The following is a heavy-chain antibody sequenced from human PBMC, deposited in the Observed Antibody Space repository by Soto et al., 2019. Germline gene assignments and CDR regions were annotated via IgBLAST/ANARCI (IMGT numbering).Heavy chain of an antibody. V-gene: IGHV3-66*03. Sequence: GSLRLSCAASGFTVSSNYMSWVRQAPGKGLEWVSVIYSCGSTYYADSVKGRFTISRDNAKNSLYLQMNSLRAEDTAVYYCARVVEMATSYYYYGMDVWGQGTTVTVSS. J-gene: IGHJ6*02. D-gene: IGHD5-12*01. CDR2: IYSCGST. CDR3: ARVVEMATSYYYYGMDV. CDR1: GFTVSSNY.